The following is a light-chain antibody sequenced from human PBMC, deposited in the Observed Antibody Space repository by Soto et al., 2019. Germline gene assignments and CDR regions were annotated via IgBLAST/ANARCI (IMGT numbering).Light chain of an antibody. J-gene: IGLJ2*01. Sequence: QSALTQPASVSGSPEQSITISCTGTSSDVGAYNLVSWYQQLPGKAPRLIIYEGTKRPSGISHRFSGSKSVNTASLTISGLQAEDEADYYCSSYTSSSTLVVFGGGTKLTVL. CDR3: SSYTSSSTLVV. V-gene: IGLV2-14*02. CDR2: EGT. CDR1: SSDVGAYNL.